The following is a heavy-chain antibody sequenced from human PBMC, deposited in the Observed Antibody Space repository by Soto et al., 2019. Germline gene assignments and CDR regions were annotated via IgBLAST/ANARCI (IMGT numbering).Heavy chain of an antibody. CDR1: GGTFSSYA. J-gene: IGHJ6*02. Sequence: QVQLVQSGAEVKKPGSSVKVSCKASGGTFSSYAISWVRQAPGQGLEWMGGIIPISGTANYAQKFQGRVTITADESTSTASMELSSLRSEDTAVYYSARSQVSSNSLEIYYYYYYGMDVWGQGTTVTVSS. V-gene: IGHV1-69*01. CDR2: IIPISGTA. D-gene: IGHD2-2*01. CDR3: ARSQVSSNSLEIYYYYYYGMDV.